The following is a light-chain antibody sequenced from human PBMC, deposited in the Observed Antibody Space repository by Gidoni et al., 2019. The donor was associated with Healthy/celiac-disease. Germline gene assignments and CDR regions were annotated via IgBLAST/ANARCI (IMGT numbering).Light chain of an antibody. CDR2: KAS. CDR3: QQYNSYSHDTIT. J-gene: IGKJ5*01. V-gene: IGKV1-5*03. Sequence: DIQMTQSPSTLSASVGDRVTITCRASQSISSWLAWYQQKPGKAPKLLIYKASSLESGVPSRFSGSGSGTEFTLTISSLQPDDVATYYCQQYNSYSHDTITCGQGTRLEIK. CDR1: QSISSW.